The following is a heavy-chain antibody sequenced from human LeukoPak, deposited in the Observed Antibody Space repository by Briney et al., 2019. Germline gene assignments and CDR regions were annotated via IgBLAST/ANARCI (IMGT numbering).Heavy chain of an antibody. CDR2: IKQDGSEK. CDR3: ARDPGITIFGVADHY. D-gene: IGHD3-3*01. J-gene: IGHJ4*02. Sequence: GGSLRLSCTASGFSFSRYWLSWVRQAPGKGLEWVANIKQDGSEKYYVDSVKGRFTISRDNAKNSLYLQMNSLRAEDTAVYYCARDPGITIFGVADHYWGQGTLVTVSS. V-gene: IGHV3-7*01. CDR1: GFSFSRYW.